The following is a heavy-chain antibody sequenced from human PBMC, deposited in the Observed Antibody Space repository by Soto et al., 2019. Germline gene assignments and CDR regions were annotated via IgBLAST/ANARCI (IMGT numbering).Heavy chain of an antibody. CDR3: ARGATITALAGDYYYGLDV. CDR2: IKSDGGST. J-gene: IGHJ6*02. Sequence: PGGSLRLSCAASGFTFSSYWMHWVRQAPGKGLVWVSRIKSDGGSTSYADSVKGRFTISRDNAKNTLYLQMNSLRVEDTAVYYCARGATITALAGDYYYGLDVWGQGTTVTVSS. D-gene: IGHD4-4*01. V-gene: IGHV3-74*01. CDR1: GFTFSSYW.